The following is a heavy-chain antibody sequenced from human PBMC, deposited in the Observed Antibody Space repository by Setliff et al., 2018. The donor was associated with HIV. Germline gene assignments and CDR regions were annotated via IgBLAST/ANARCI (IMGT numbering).Heavy chain of an antibody. D-gene: IGHD4-4*01. J-gene: IGHJ5*02. CDR2: NNADNSDT. Sequence: ASVKVSCKASGYSFTSYAMHWVRQAPGQRLEWMGWNNADNSDTKYSQKFQGRVTITRDTSASTAYMELSSLRSEDTAMYYCARDEGMTTRRGRFDPWGQGTLVTVSS. CDR3: ARDEGMTTRRGRFDP. V-gene: IGHV1-3*01. CDR1: GYSFTSYA.